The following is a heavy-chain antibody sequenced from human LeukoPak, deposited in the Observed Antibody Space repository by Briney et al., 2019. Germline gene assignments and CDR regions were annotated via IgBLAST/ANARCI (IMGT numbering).Heavy chain of an antibody. D-gene: IGHD3-10*01. V-gene: IGHV3-23*01. CDR2: IRGSGGST. Sequence: GALRLSCAASGFTFSSYAMSWVRQAPGKGLEWVSAIRGSGGSTYYADSVKGRFTISRDNSKNTLYLQMNSLRAEDTAVYYCAKDAGITMVRGVTLWGPSFDYWGQGTLVTVSS. CDR1: GFTFSSYA. J-gene: IGHJ4*02. CDR3: AKDAGITMVRGVTLWGPSFDY.